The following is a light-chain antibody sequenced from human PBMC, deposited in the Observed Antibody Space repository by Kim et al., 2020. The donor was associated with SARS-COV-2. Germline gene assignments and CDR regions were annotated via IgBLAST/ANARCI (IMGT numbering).Light chain of an antibody. Sequence: SPGERATLSCRASQSVSNNLAGYQLKPGQAPRLLIYGASTRATGTPARFSASGSGTDFTLTVSSLQSEDFAVYYCHQYNDWPPGDTFGQGTKLEI. J-gene: IGKJ2*01. CDR1: QSVSNN. CDR2: GAS. CDR3: HQYNDWPPGDT. V-gene: IGKV3-15*01.